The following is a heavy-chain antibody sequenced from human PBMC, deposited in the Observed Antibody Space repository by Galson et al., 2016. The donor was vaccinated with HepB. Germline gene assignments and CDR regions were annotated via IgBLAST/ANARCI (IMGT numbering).Heavy chain of an antibody. V-gene: IGHV3-23*01. D-gene: IGHD6-13*01. J-gene: IGHJ6*02. Sequence: SLRLSCAASGFSFSSYAMSWVRQAPGTGLEWVSAIRGSGGSTYYAESVKGRFTISRDHSKNTLYLQMNSLRAEDTAVYYCAKASSPGYYYGMDVWGQGTTVTVSS. CDR2: IRGSGGST. CDR1: GFSFSSYA. CDR3: AKASSPGYYYGMDV.